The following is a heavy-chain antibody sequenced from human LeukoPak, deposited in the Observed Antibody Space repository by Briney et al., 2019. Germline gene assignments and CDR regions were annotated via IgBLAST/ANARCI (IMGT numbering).Heavy chain of an antibody. V-gene: IGHV1-69*05. CDR1: GGTFSSYA. CDR3: ARSDWGRGNHYDY. D-gene: IGHD7-27*01. Sequence: SVKVSCKASGGTFSSYAISWLRQAPGQGLEWMGRIIPIFGTANYAQKFQGRVTITTDESTSTAYMEPSSLRSEDTAVYYCARSDWGRGNHYDYWGQGTLVTVSS. CDR2: IIPIFGTA. J-gene: IGHJ4*02.